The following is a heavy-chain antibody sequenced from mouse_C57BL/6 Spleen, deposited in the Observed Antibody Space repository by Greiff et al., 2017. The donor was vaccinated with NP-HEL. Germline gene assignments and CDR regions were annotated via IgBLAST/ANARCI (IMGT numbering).Heavy chain of an antibody. J-gene: IGHJ3*01. Sequence: QVQLKESGPELVKPGASVKISCKASGYAFSSSWMNWVKQRPGKGLEWIGRIYPGDGDTNYNGKFKGKATLTADKSSSTAYMQLSSLTSEDSAVYFCARSGYGSSYVFAYWGQGTLVTVSA. CDR3: ARSGYGSSYVFAY. CDR2: IYPGDGDT. V-gene: IGHV1-82*01. CDR1: GYAFSSSW. D-gene: IGHD1-1*01.